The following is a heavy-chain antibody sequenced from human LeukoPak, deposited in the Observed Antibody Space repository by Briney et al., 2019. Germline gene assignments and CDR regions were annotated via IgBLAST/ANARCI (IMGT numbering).Heavy chain of an antibody. CDR3: ARDRGYSSSWHYFDY. CDR2: INPNSGGT. Sequence: ASVKVSCKASGYTFTGYYMHWVRQAPRQGLEWMGWINPNSGGTSYAQKFQGRVTMTRDTSISTAYMELSRLRSDDTAVYYCARDRGYSSSWHYFDYWGQGTLVTVSS. CDR1: GYTFTGYY. D-gene: IGHD6-13*01. V-gene: IGHV1-2*02. J-gene: IGHJ4*02.